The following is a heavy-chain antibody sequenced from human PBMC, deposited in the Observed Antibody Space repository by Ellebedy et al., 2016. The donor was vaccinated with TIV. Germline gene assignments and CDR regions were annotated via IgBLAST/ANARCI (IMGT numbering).Heavy chain of an antibody. CDR1: GGSISSSNW. CDR3: ARDLAAAGTFDY. D-gene: IGHD6-13*01. Sequence: SETLSLTCAVSGGSISSSNWWSWVRQPPGKGLEWIGEIYHSGSTNYNPSLKSRVTISVDTSKNQFSLKLSSVTAADTAVYYCARDLAAAGTFDYWGQGTLVTVSS. CDR2: IYHSGST. J-gene: IGHJ4*02. V-gene: IGHV4-4*02.